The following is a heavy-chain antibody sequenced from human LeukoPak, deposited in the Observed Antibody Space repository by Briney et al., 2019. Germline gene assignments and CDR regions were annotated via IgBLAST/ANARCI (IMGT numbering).Heavy chain of an antibody. V-gene: IGHV3-15*01. CDR1: GFTFSNAW. D-gene: IGHD6-13*01. Sequence: GGSLRLSCAASGFTFSNAWMSWVRQAPGKGLEWVGRIKSKTDGGTTDYAAPVKGRFTISRDDSKNTLYLQMNSLKTEDTAVYYCTTDPSSSSWTEPTYYYYYMDVWGKGTTVTVSS. CDR2: IKSKTDGGTT. CDR3: TTDPSSSSWTEPTYYYYYMDV. J-gene: IGHJ6*03.